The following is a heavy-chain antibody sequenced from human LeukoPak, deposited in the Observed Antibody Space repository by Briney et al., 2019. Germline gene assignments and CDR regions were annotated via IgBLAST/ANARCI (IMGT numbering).Heavy chain of an antibody. CDR1: GYTFSSYS. D-gene: IGHD1-1*01. CDR2: ISSSSSHI. Sequence: GGSLRLSCAASGYTFSSYSMNWVRQALGKGLEWVSYISSSSSHIYYADSVKGRFTISRDNAKNSLYLQMNSLRAEDTAVYYCARGFRGNYYYMDVWGKGTTVTVSS. V-gene: IGHV3-48*01. CDR3: ARGFRGNYYYMDV. J-gene: IGHJ6*03.